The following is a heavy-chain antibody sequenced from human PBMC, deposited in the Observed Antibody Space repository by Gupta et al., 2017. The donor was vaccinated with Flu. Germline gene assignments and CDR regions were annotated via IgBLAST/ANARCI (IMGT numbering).Heavy chain of an antibody. V-gene: IGHV3-48*01. D-gene: IGHD3-16*01. Sequence: EVQLVESGGGLVQPGGSLRLSCAPSGFTFSSHSMNWVRQAPGKGLEWVSYISGSISTIYYADSVKGRFTISRDNAKNSLYLQMNSLRAEDTAVYYCARTWGGGQDGYWGQGTLVTVSS. CDR1: GFTFSSHS. CDR3: ARTWGGGQDGY. CDR2: ISGSISTI. J-gene: IGHJ4*02.